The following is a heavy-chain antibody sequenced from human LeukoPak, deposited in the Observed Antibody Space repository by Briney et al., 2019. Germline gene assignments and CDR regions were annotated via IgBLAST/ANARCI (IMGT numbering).Heavy chain of an antibody. V-gene: IGHV1-69*13. Sequence: SVKVSCEASGGTFSSYAISWVRQAPGQGLEWMGGIIPIFGTASYAQKFQGRVTITADESTSTAYMELSSLRSEDSAVYYCARGLVVVVAATRSYYYYYMDVWGKGTTVTISS. D-gene: IGHD2-15*01. CDR1: GGTFSSYA. CDR2: IIPIFGTA. J-gene: IGHJ6*03. CDR3: ARGLVVVVAATRSYYYYYMDV.